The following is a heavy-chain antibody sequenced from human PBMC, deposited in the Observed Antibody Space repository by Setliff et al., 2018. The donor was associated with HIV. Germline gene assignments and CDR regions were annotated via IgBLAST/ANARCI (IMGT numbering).Heavy chain of an antibody. CDR2: ILSTGERT. D-gene: IGHD5-12*01. J-gene: IGHJ4*02. CDR1: GFTFSNLA. Sequence: GGSLRLSCAASGFTFSNLAMSWVRQAPGEGLEWVSAILSTGERTFYADSVKGRFTISRDNSNNTLYLHMSILRADDTALYYCVREAGASGGFDRADFDYWGQGTLVTVSS. V-gene: IGHV3-23*01. CDR3: VREAGASGGFDRADFDY.